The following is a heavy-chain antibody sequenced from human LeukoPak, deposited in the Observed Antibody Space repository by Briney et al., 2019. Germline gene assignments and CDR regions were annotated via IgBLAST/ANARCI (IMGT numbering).Heavy chain of an antibody. CDR1: GFTFSSYA. CDR3: AKGTYYDILTGIDY. V-gene: IGHV3-23*01. D-gene: IGHD3-9*01. Sequence: PGGTVRLSCAASGFTFSSYAMSWVRQAPGKGLEWVLVISGSGGSTYYADSVKGRFTISRDNSKNTLYLQMNSLRAEDTAVYYCAKGTYYDILTGIDYWGQGTLVTVS. J-gene: IGHJ4*02. CDR2: ISGSGGST.